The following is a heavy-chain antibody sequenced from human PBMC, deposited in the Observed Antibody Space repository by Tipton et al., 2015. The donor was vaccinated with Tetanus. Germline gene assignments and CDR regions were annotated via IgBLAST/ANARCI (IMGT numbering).Heavy chain of an antibody. D-gene: IGHD3-10*01. CDR1: GFDFRSDW. CDR2: IKQDGNEK. CDR3: ARDPHTIRTGNHRGFDY. J-gene: IGHJ4*02. V-gene: IGHV3-7*03. Sequence: GSLRLSCAASGFDFRSDWMTWVRQAPGKGLEWVANIKQDGNEKYHVDSVKGRFTISRDNGKNLLYLEMNSLRVEDTAVYYCARDPHTIRTGNHRGFDYWGQRTLVTVSS.